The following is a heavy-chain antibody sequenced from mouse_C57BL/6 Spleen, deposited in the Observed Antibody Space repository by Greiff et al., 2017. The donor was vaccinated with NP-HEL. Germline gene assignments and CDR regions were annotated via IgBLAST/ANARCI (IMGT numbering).Heavy chain of an antibody. CDR3: ATDYYGSSYYAMDY. CDR1: GFTFSDYG. CDR2: ISSGSSTI. J-gene: IGHJ4*01. V-gene: IGHV5-17*01. D-gene: IGHD1-1*01. Sequence: DVMLVESGGGLVKPGGSLKLSCAASGFTFSDYGMHWVRQAPEKGLEWVAYISSGSSTIYYADTVKGRFTISRDNAKNTLFLQMTSLRSEDTAMYYCATDYYGSSYYAMDYWGQGTSVTVSS.